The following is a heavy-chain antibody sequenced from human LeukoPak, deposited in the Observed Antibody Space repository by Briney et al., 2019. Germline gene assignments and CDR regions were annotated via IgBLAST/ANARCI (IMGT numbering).Heavy chain of an antibody. D-gene: IGHD1-20*01. CDR1: GFTFSTYE. J-gene: IGHJ3*02. V-gene: IGHV3-48*03. CDR3: ARGITGTTLDGFDI. CDR2: ISESGSTI. Sequence: GGSLRLSCAASGFTFSTYEMNWVRQAPGKGLEWVSYISESGSTIYYADSVKGRFTISRDNAKNSLSLQMNSLSAEDTAVYYCARGITGTTLDGFDIWGQGTMVTVSS.